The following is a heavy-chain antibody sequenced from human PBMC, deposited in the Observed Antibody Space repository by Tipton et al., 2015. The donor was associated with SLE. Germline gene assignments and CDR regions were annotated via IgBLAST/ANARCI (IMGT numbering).Heavy chain of an antibody. J-gene: IGHJ4*02. CDR1: GGSISSYY. Sequence: TLSLTCTVSGGSISSYYWSWIRQPPGKGLEWIGYIYYSGSTNYNPSLKSRVTISVDTSKNQFSLKLSSVTAADTAVYYCARVERAARGVDYWGQGTLVTVSS. V-gene: IGHV4-59*01. CDR3: ARVERAARGVDY. CDR2: IYYSGST. D-gene: IGHD6-13*01.